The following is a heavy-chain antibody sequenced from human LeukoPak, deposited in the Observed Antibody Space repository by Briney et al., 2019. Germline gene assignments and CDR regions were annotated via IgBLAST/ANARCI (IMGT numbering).Heavy chain of an antibody. D-gene: IGHD2-21*02. CDR1: GFTFSNYW. Sequence: PGGSLRLSCAASGFTFSNYWMHWVRQAPGKGLVWVSRINSNESSTSYADSVKGRFTISRDNAKNTLYLRMNSLRAEDTAVYYCAARGLVVVTANSPSDYWGQGTLVTVSS. CDR2: INSNESST. CDR3: AARGLVVVTANSPSDY. V-gene: IGHV3-74*01. J-gene: IGHJ4*02.